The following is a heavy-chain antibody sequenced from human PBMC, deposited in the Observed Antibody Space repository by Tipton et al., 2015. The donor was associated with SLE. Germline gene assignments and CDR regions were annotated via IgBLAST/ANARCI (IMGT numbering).Heavy chain of an antibody. CDR1: GFTFSTFW. CDR3: ARGGSPTAD. Sequence: SLRLSCAASGFTFSTFWMHWVRQVPGKGLVWVSRIHPDGSSTNYADSVKGRFTVSRDNAKNTLFLQMNSLRAEDTAVYYCARGGSPTADWGQGALVTVSS. CDR2: IHPDGSST. V-gene: IGHV3-74*01. J-gene: IGHJ4*02. D-gene: IGHD1-1*01.